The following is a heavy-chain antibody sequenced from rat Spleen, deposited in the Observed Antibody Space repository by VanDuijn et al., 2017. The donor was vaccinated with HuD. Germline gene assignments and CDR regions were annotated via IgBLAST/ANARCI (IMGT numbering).Heavy chain of an antibody. CDR3: ARAGYLRDWYFDF. J-gene: IGHJ1*01. V-gene: IGHV5-31*01. D-gene: IGHD2-2*01. CDR2: ISYDGSGT. CDR1: GITFNNYW. Sequence: EVQLVESGGGRVQPGRSLRLSCVASGITFNNYWMTWIRQAPGKGLEWVATISYDGSGTYYRDSVKGRFSISRDDAKSTLYLQMDSLRSEDTATYHCARAGYLRDWYFDFWGPGAMVTVSS.